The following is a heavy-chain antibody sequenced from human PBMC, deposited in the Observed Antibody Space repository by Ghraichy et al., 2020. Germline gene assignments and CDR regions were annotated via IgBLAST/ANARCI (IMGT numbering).Heavy chain of an antibody. CDR3: ARGGFGTSHAFDI. D-gene: IGHD3-16*01. J-gene: IGHJ3*02. Sequence: GGSLRLSCAASGFKFSSYGIHWVRQAPGKGLEWVALIQNGGRNKYYADSVKGRLTVSRDNSKNTAYLEMNTLRAEDTALYYCARGGFGTSHAFDISGQGTMFTVSP. V-gene: IGHV3-30*02. CDR1: GFKFSSYG. CDR2: IQNGGRNK.